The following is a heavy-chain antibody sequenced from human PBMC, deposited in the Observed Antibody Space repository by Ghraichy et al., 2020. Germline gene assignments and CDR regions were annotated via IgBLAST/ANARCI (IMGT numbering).Heavy chain of an antibody. CDR3: ARGGYYYDSSGYYYVSYFDY. V-gene: IGHV1-8*01. J-gene: IGHJ4*02. CDR2: MNPNSGNT. CDR1: GYTFTSYD. Sequence: ASVKVSCKASGYTFTSYDINWVRQATGQGLEWMGWMNPNSGNTGYAQKFQGRVTMTRNTSISTAYMELSSLRSEDTAVYYCARGGYYYDSSGYYYVSYFDYWGQGTLVTVSS. D-gene: IGHD3-22*01.